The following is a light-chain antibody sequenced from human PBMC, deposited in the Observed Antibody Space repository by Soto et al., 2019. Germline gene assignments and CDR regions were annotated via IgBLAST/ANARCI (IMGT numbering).Light chain of an antibody. J-gene: IGKJ1*01. CDR2: KAS. CDR3: QQYSNYWA. V-gene: IGKV1-5*03. Sequence: DIQMTQSPSTLSASVGDRVTITCRASQRISTWLAWYQQKPGKAPKLLIHKASSLESGVPSRFSGSGSGTEFTLTISSLQPDDFATYYCQQYSNYWAFGQGTKVEIK. CDR1: QRISTW.